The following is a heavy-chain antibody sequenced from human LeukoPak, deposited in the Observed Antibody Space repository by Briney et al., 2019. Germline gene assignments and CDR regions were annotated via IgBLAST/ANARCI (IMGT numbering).Heavy chain of an antibody. D-gene: IGHD6-19*01. J-gene: IGHJ4*02. CDR1: DGSIRTYY. V-gene: IGHV4-59*01. CDR3: ARVVRSSGWYALS. Sequence: KPSETLSLTCSVSDGSIRTYYWSWIRQSPGQGLEWIGNIYYRGDINYNPSLKSRVTISVDTSKNQFSLELSSVTAADTAVYYCARVVRSSGWYALSWGQGTLVTVSS. CDR2: IYYRGDI.